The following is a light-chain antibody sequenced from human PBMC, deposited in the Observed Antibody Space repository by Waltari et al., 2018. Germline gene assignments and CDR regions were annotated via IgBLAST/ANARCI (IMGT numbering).Light chain of an antibody. CDR3: QQRSNWPST. V-gene: IGKV3D-20*02. Sequence: EIVLTQSPGTLSLSPGETASLSCRSSQSVSSNYLAWYQHKPGQAPRLLIYGTSNRASDIPDRFSGSGSGTDFTLTSTSLGPEDLVVDYCQQRSNWPSTFGQGTRLEIK. CDR1: QSVSSNY. J-gene: IGKJ5*01. CDR2: GTS.